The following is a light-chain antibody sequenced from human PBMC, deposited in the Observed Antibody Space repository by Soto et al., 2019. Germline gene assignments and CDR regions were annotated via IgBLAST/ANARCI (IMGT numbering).Light chain of an antibody. CDR2: GAF. CDR1: QSVSSK. Sequence: EVVMTQSPATLSVSPGERATIYCRASQSVSSKLAWYQQKSGQAPRLLIYGAFTRATGIPARFSGSGSGTEFSLTISSLQSEDFAVYYCQQYHNWPPLYTFGQGTKLEIK. V-gene: IGKV3-15*01. J-gene: IGKJ2*01. CDR3: QQYHNWPPLYT.